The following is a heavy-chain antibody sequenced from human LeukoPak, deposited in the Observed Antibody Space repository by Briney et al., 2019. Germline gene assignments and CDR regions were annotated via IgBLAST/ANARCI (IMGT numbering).Heavy chain of an antibody. D-gene: IGHD3-22*01. V-gene: IGHV4-34*01. CDR2: INHSGST. CDR1: GGSISSYY. CDR3: ARAATKNYYDSSGQIDY. J-gene: IGHJ4*02. Sequence: PSETLSLTCTVSGGSISSYYWSWIRQPPGKGLEWIGEINHSGSTNYNPSLKSRVTISVDTSKNQFSLKLSSVTAADTAVYYCARAATKNYYDSSGQIDYWGQGTLVTVSS.